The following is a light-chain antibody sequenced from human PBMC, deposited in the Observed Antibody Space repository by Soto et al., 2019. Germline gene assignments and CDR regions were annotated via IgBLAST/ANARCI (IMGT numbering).Light chain of an antibody. CDR1: QSVSSY. Sequence: EIVLTQSPATLSLSPGERATLSCRASQSVSSYLAWYQQKPGQAPRLLIYDASNRATGIPARFSGSGSGTDFTLTISSLEPEDFAVYYCQQRSNWPLVTFGPGNKVDIK. CDR3: QQRSNWPLVT. J-gene: IGKJ3*01. V-gene: IGKV3-11*01. CDR2: DAS.